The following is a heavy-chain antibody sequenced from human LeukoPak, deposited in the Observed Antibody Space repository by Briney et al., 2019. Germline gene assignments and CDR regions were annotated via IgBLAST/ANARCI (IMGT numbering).Heavy chain of an antibody. CDR2: INTNTGNP. J-gene: IGHJ4*02. V-gene: IGHV7-4-1*02. CDR3: ASRYYYDSSGSLY. CDR1: GGTFSSYA. Sequence: ASVKVSCKASGGTFSSYAISWVRQAPGQGLEWMGWINTNTGNPTYAQGFTGRFVFSLDTSVSTAYLQISSLKAEDTAVYYCASRYYYDSSGSLYWGQGTLVPSPQ. D-gene: IGHD3-22*01.